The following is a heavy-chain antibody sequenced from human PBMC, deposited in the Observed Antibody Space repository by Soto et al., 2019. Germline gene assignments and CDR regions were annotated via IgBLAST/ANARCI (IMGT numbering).Heavy chain of an antibody. D-gene: IGHD3-10*01. V-gene: IGHV4-4*07. Sequence: QVQLQESGPGLVKPSETLSLSCGVSGGSISQYYWSWNRQPAGKVLEWIGRIYSGGSTNYNPSLVSRVTMSVDTSKNQFSLKLSSVTAADTAVYYCARGTGGFGDFRLDYWGQGTLVTVSA. CDR3: ARGTGGFGDFRLDY. CDR2: IYSGGST. J-gene: IGHJ4*02. CDR1: GGSISQYY.